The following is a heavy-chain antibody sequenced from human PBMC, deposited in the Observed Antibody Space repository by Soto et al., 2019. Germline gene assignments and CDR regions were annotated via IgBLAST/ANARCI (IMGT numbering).Heavy chain of an antibody. V-gene: IGHV3-23*01. CDR3: AKQVVPGAPNDY. D-gene: IGHD2-2*01. CDR2: LSGSGGNT. J-gene: IGHJ4*02. Sequence: GGSLRLSCAASGFTFSSYAMSWVRQAPGKGLEWVSGLSGSGGNTYYADSVKGRFTISRDNSKNTLYLQMNSLRAEDTAVYYCAKQVVPGAPNDYWGQGTLVTVSS. CDR1: GFTFSSYA.